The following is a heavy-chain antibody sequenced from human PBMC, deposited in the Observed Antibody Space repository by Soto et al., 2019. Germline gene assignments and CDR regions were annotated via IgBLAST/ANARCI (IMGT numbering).Heavy chain of an antibody. D-gene: IGHD3-22*01. CDR3: ARDDLNYDSSGDLDD. CDR1: GGTFSSYT. Sequence: QVQLVQSGAEVKKPGSSVKVSCKASGGTFSSYTISWVRQAPGQGLEWMGRIIPILGIANYAQKFQGRVTITADKSTSTAYMELSSLRSEDTAVYYCARDDLNYDSSGDLDDWGQGTLVTVSS. J-gene: IGHJ4*02. CDR2: IIPILGIA. V-gene: IGHV1-69*08.